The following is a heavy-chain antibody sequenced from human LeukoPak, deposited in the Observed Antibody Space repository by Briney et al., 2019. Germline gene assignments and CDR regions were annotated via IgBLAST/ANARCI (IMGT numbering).Heavy chain of an antibody. CDR1: GFTFSSYG. CDR3: AKVSLEWSYYYGMDV. D-gene: IGHD3-3*01. V-gene: IGHV3-30*18. CDR2: ISYDGSNK. J-gene: IGHJ6*02. Sequence: GGSLRLSCAASGFTFSSYGMHWVRQAPGKGLEWVAVISYDGSNKYYADSVKGRFTISRDNSKNTLHLQMNSLRAEDTAVYYCAKVSLEWSYYYGMDVWGQGTTVTVSS.